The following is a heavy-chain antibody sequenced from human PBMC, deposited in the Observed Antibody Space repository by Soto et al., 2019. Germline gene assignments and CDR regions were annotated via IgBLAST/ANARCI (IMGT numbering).Heavy chain of an antibody. CDR3: VLKVWDGDYPVV. Sequence: EVQLLESGGGLVQPGGSLRLSCAASGFTFSSYAMSWVRQAPGKGLEWVSDISGSGGSTYYADSVKGRFTISRDNSKNTLDRQMNSLRAEDTAVYYCVLKVWDGDYPVVWGQGTMVTVSS. V-gene: IGHV3-23*01. D-gene: IGHD4-17*01. CDR2: ISGSGGST. CDR1: GFTFSSYA. J-gene: IGHJ3*01.